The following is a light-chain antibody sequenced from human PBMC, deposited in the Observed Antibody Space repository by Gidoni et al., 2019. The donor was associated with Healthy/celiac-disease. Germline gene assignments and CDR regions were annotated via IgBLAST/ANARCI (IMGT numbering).Light chain of an antibody. CDR3: QAWDSSTVV. CDR1: KLGDKY. J-gene: IGLJ2*01. Sequence: SHELTQPPSVSVSPGQTASITCSGDKLGDKYACWYQQKPGQSPGLVIYQDSKRPSGIPERFSGSNSGNTATLTISGTQAMDEADDYCQAWDSSTVVFGGGTKLTVL. CDR2: QDS. V-gene: IGLV3-1*01.